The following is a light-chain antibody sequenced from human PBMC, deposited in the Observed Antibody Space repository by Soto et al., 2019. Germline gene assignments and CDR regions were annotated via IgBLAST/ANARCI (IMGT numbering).Light chain of an antibody. V-gene: IGKV1-5*03. CDR3: QQYSTYLHT. J-gene: IGKJ2*01. CDR2: KAS. Sequence: DIQMTQSPSTLSASVGDSVTITCRASQSINTWLAWYQQKPGKAPNLLIYKASTLESGVLSRFSGSGSGTEFTLTISSLQPADFTTYYCQQYSTYLHTFGQGTRLEIK. CDR1: QSINTW.